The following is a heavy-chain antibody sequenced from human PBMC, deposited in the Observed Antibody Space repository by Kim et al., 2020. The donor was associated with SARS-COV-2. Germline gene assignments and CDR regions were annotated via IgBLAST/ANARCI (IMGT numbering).Heavy chain of an antibody. Sequence: SETLSLTCAVYGGSFSGYYWSWIRQPPGKRLEWIGEINHSGSTHYNPSLKSRVTISVDTSKNQFSLKLSSVTAADTAVYYCARGTPYIVVVVAATQKFDYWGQGTLVTVSS. D-gene: IGHD2-15*01. CDR3: ARGTPYIVVVVAATQKFDY. V-gene: IGHV4-34*01. CDR2: INHSGST. CDR1: GGSFSGYY. J-gene: IGHJ4*02.